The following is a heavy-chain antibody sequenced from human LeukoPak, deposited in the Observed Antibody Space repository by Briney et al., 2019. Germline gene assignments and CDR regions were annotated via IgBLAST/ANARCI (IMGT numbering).Heavy chain of an antibody. CDR1: GFTFSGYW. CDR2: IKQDGSEK. CDR3: ARRNYFDY. Sequence: GGSLRLSCAASGFTFSGYWMSWVRQAPGKGLEWVANIKQDGSEKYYVDSVKGRFTISRDNAKNSLYLQMNSLRAEDTAVYYCARRNYFDYWGQGTLVTVSS. V-gene: IGHV3-7*01. J-gene: IGHJ4*02.